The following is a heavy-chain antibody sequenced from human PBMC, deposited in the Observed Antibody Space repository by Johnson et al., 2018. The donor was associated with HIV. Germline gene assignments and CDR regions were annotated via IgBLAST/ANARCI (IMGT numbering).Heavy chain of an antibody. J-gene: IGHJ3*02. V-gene: IGHV3-33*06. CDR3: AKDLRVFDWFNAYDAFDI. CDR1: GFTFSSYA. CDR2: IWYDGSNK. D-gene: IGHD3-9*01. Sequence: QVQLVESGGGLVQPEGSLRLSCAASGFTFSSYALSWVRQAPGKGLEWVAVIWYDGSNKYYADSVKGRFTISRDNSKNTLYLQMNSLRADDTAVYYCAKDLRVFDWFNAYDAFDIWGQGTMVTVSS.